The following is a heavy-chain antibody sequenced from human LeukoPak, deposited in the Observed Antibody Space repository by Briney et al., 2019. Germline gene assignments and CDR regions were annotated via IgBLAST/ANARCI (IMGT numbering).Heavy chain of an antibody. J-gene: IGHJ4*02. CDR2: ITTSGNVI. D-gene: IGHD6-13*01. Sequence: GGSLRLSCAASGFIFSDYHMSWIRQAPGEGLEWVSYITTSGNVIYYADSVRGRFTISRDNAKKSLYLQMNSLRAEDTSVYFCARAAPAASILHFDYWGRGTLSPSP. V-gene: IGHV3-11*04. CDR3: ARAAPAASILHFDY. CDR1: GFIFSDYH.